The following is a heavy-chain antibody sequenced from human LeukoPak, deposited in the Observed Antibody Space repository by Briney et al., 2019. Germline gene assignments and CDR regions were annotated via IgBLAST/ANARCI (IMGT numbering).Heavy chain of an antibody. CDR3: AKGGSSWFAS. V-gene: IGHV3-23*01. CDR2: FSVVGGLT. CDR1: GFTFSSYA. Sequence: PGGSLRLSCAASGFTFSSYAMNWVRQAPGKGLEWVSTFSVVGGLTFYADSVKGRFTISRDNSKNTLYLQMSSLRAEDTAVYYCAKGGSSWFASWGQGTLVTVSS. J-gene: IGHJ5*01. D-gene: IGHD6-13*01.